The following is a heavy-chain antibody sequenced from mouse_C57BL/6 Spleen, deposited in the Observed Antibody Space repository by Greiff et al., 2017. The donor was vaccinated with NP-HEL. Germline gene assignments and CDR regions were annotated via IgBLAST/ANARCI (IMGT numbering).Heavy chain of an antibody. D-gene: IGHD1-1*01. J-gene: IGHJ2*01. V-gene: IGHV3-6*01. CDR3: AREGDYYGSSYDY. CDR1: GYSITSGYY. CDR2: ISYDGSN. Sequence: EVQVVESGPGLVKPSQSLSLTCSVTGYSITSGYYWNWIRQFPGNKLEWMGYISYDGSNNYNPSLKNRISITLDTSKNQFFLKLNSVTTEDTATYYCAREGDYYGSSYDYWGQGTTLTVSS.